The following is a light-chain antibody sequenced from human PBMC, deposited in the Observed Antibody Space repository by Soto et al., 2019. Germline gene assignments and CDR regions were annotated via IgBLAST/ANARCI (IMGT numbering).Light chain of an antibody. J-gene: IGKJ1*01. CDR2: DAS. CDR3: LQYNNYPWT. V-gene: IGKV1-17*01. Sequence: DIQMTQSPSSLSASVGDRVTITCRASHGIKNDLGWYQHKPGKAPKRLIHDASSSQSGVPSRFSGSGSGTEFTLTISSLQPEDFATYYCLQYNNYPWTLGQGTKVEMK. CDR1: HGIKND.